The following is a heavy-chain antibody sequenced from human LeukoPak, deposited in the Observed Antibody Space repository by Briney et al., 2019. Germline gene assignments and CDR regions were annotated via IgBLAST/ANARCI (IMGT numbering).Heavy chain of an antibody. CDR2: IYPGDSDT. CDR1: EYRFTSYW. J-gene: IGHJ6*03. CDR3: ARTYYYDSSGYLGRDYYYYMDV. Sequence: GESLKISCKRSEYRFTSYWIGWVRQMPGQGLEWMGIIYPGDSDTRYSPSFQGQVTISADKSISAAYLQWSSLKASDTAMYYCARTYYYDSSGYLGRDYYYYMDVWGKGTTVTVSS. D-gene: IGHD3-22*01. V-gene: IGHV5-51*01.